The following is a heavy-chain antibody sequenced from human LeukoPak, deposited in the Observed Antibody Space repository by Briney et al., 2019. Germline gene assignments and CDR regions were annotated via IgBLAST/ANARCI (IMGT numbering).Heavy chain of an antibody. V-gene: IGHV4-59*01. D-gene: IGHD3-3*01. J-gene: IGHJ3*02. CDR1: GGSISTYY. CDR3: ARGLNNRKSGRRFDVFEI. CDR2: VYYSGST. Sequence: SETLSLTCTVSGGSISTYYWSWIRQPPGKGLEWIGYVYYSGSTNYNPSLKSRVTISADTSKNQFSLRLSSVTAADTAVYYCARGLNNRKSGRRFDVFEIWGQGTMVTVSS.